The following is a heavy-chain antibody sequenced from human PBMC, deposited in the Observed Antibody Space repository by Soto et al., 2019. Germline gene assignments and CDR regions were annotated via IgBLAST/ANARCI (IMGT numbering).Heavy chain of an antibody. D-gene: IGHD3-9*01. CDR2: INHSGST. V-gene: IGHV4-34*01. CDR1: GGSFSGYY. Sequence: SETLSLTCAVYGGSFSGYYWSWTRQPPGKGLEWIGEINHSGSTNYNPSLKSRVTISVDTSKNQFSLKLSSVTAADTAVYYCARVGLVGGILTGYSDYWGQGTLVTVSS. CDR3: ARVGLVGGILTGYSDY. J-gene: IGHJ4*02.